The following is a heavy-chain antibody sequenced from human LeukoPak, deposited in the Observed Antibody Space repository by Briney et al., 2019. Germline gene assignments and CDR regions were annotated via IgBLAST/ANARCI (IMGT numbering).Heavy chain of an antibody. D-gene: IGHD1-7*01. J-gene: IGHJ4*02. CDR2: IHYLGST. CDR1: GGSISSYY. V-gene: IGHV4-59*01. CDR3: ARAGTTFFDY. Sequence: PSETLSLTCTVSGGSISSYYWSWIRQPPGKGLEWIGYIHYLGSTKYNPSLKSRLTISVDTSKSHFSLRLTSVTAADTAIYYCARAGTTFFDYWGQGSLVTVSS.